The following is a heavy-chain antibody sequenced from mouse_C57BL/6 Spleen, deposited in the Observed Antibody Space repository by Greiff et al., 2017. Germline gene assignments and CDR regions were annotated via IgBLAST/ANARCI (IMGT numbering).Heavy chain of an antibody. CDR3: ARSDYYGSSRSY. D-gene: IGHD1-1*01. CDR1: GYAFTNYL. J-gene: IGHJ2*01. CDR2: INPGSGGT. V-gene: IGHV1-54*01. Sequence: VQLQQSGAELVRPGTSVKVSCKASGYAFTNYLIEWVKQRPGQGLEWIGVINPGSGGTNYNEKFKGKATLTADKSSSTAYMQLSSLTSEDSAVYFCARSDYYGSSRSYWGQGTTLTVSS.